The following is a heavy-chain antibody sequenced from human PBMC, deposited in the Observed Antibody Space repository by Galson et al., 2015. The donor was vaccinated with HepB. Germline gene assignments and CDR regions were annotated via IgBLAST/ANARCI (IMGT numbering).Heavy chain of an antibody. CDR1: GFTFSSYS. CDR3: ARDLGAGNYGMDV. CDR2: ISSSSSYV. D-gene: IGHD4/OR15-4a*01. J-gene: IGHJ6*02. Sequence: SLRLSCAASGFTFSSYSMNWVRQAPGKGLEWVSSISSSSSYVYYADSVKGRFTISRDNSKNTLYLQMNSLRAEDTAVYYCARDLGAGNYGMDVWGQGTTVTVSS. V-gene: IGHV3-21*04.